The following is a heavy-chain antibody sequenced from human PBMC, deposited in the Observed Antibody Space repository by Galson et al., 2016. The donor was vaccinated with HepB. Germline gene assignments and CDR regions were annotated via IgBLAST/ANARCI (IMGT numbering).Heavy chain of an antibody. CDR3: VGEGTSLTGSWFDP. D-gene: IGHD1-26*01. Sequence: TLSLTCTVSGGSIATGGYSWHWIRQSPGKGLEWIGYIYLSGTTYYNSSLQSRVSMSIDGSNDQFSLRLTSVTAADTAVYFCVGEGTSLTGSWFDPWGQGILVTVSS. V-gene: IGHV4-30-2*06. CDR1: GGSIATGGYS. CDR2: IYLSGTT. J-gene: IGHJ5*02.